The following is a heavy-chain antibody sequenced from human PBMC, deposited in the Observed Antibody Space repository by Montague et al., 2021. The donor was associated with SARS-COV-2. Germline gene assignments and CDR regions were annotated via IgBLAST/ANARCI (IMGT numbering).Heavy chain of an antibody. J-gene: IGHJ6*02. Sequence: SLRLSCAASGFTFSNAWMSWVRQAPGKGLEWVGRIKSKTDGGTTDYAAPVKGRFTISRDDSKNTLYLQMNSLKTEDTAVYYCTTGSISGSSSPYYYYCYGMDVWGQGTTVTVSS. V-gene: IGHV3-15*01. CDR3: TTGSISGSSSPYYYYCYGMDV. CDR1: GFTFSNAW. CDR2: IKSKTDGGTT. D-gene: IGHD6-6*01.